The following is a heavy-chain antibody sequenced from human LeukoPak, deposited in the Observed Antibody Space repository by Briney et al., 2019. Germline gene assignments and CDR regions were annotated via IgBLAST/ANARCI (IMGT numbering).Heavy chain of an antibody. Sequence: GGSLRLSCAASGFTFSSYGMHWVRQAPGKGLEWVAFISYDATSKYYADSVKGRFTVSRDNSKNTLYLQMNSLRAEDTAVYYCAELGITMIGGVWGKGTTVTISS. J-gene: IGHJ6*04. CDR2: ISYDATSK. CDR3: AELGITMIGGV. V-gene: IGHV3-30*02. CDR1: GFTFSSYG. D-gene: IGHD3-10*02.